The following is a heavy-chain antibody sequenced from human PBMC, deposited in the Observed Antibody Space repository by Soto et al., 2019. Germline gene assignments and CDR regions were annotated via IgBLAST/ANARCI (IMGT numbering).Heavy chain of an antibody. CDR2: IIPILGIA. J-gene: IGHJ5*02. CDR3: ARGYCSGGSCYSFDP. Sequence: SVKVSCKASGGTFSSYTISWVRQAPGQGLEWMGRIIPILGIANYAQKFQGRVTITADKSTSTAYMELSSLRSEDTAVYYCARGYCSGGSCYSFDPWGQGTLVTVSS. CDR1: GGTFSSYT. V-gene: IGHV1-69*02. D-gene: IGHD2-15*01.